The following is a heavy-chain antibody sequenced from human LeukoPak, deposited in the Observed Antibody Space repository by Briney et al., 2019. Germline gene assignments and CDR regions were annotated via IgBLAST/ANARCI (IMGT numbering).Heavy chain of an antibody. CDR1: GGTFSSYA. J-gene: IGHJ4*02. D-gene: IGHD6-19*01. V-gene: IGHV1-18*01. CDR2: ISAYNGNT. Sequence: ASVKVSFKASGGTFSSYAISWVRQAPGQGLEWMGWISAYNGNTNYAQKLQGRVTMTRDMSTSTVYMELSSLRSEDTAVYYCARGAVVSGWYYWGQGILVTVSS. CDR3: ARGAVVSGWYY.